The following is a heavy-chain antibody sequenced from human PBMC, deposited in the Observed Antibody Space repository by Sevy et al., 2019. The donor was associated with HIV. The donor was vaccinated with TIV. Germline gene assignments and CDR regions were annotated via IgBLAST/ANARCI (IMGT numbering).Heavy chain of an antibody. Sequence: ASVKVSCKASGYIFTSYGISWVRQAPRQGLEWMGWINGHNGNTNYVQNLQGRVTMTTDTSTKTAYMELRSLRSDDTAVYYCARDGYDDSGYQRGLFDFWGQGTLVTVSS. CDR2: INGHNGNT. V-gene: IGHV1-18*01. J-gene: IGHJ4*02. D-gene: IGHD3-22*01. CDR1: GYIFTSYG. CDR3: ARDGYDDSGYQRGLFDF.